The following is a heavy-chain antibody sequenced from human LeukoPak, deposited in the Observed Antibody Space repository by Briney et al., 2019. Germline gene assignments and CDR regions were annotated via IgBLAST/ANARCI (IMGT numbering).Heavy chain of an antibody. Sequence: GASVKVSCKASGYTFTSYGISWVRQAPGQGLEWMGWISAYNGNTNYAQKLQGRFTMTTDTSTSTAYMELRSLRSDDTAVYYCARVRGYCSGGSCHPHPPHYYMDVWGKGTTVTISS. J-gene: IGHJ6*03. CDR1: GYTFTSYG. V-gene: IGHV1-18*01. CDR2: ISAYNGNT. D-gene: IGHD2-15*01. CDR3: ARVRGYCSGGSCHPHPPHYYMDV.